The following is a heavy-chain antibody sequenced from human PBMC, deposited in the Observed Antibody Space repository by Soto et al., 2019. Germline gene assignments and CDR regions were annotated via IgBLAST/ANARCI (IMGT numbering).Heavy chain of an antibody. Sequence: GGSLRLSCAASGFTFSSYWMHWVRQAPGKGLVWVSRINSDGSSTSYADSVKGRFTISRDNAKNTLYLQMNSLRAEDTAVYYCARGVVPAAMGYYYYYMDVWGKGTTVTVSS. CDR3: ARGVVPAAMGYYYYYMDV. CDR1: GFTFSSYW. CDR2: INSDGSST. D-gene: IGHD2-2*01. J-gene: IGHJ6*03. V-gene: IGHV3-74*01.